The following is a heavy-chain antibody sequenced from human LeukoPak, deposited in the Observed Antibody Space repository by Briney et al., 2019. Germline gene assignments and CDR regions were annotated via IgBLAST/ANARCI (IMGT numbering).Heavy chain of an antibody. CDR1: GFTFSSYA. CDR3: AKIGYSTLYYFDY. CDR2: ISGSGGST. D-gene: IGHD6-13*01. Sequence: GGSLRLSCAASGFTFSSYAMSWVRQAPGEGLEWVSAISGSGGSTYYADSVKGRFTISRDNSKNTLHLQMNSLRAEDTAVYYCAKIGYSTLYYFDYWGQGTLVTVSS. J-gene: IGHJ4*02. V-gene: IGHV3-23*01.